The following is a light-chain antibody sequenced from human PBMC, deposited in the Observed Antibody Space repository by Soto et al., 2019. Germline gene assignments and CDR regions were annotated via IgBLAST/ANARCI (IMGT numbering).Light chain of an antibody. Sequence: QSALTQPASVSGSPGQSITISCTGTSSDVGGYNYVSWYQQHPGKAPKLMIYEVSNRPSGVSNRFSGSKSGNTASLTISGLQAEDEADYYCSLYTSSSTYVFGPGTKDTLL. CDR1: SSDVGGYNY. V-gene: IGLV2-14*01. CDR3: SLYTSSSTYV. CDR2: EVS. J-gene: IGLJ1*01.